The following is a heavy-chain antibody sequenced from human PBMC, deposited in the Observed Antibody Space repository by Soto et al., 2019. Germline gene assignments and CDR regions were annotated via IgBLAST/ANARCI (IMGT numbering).Heavy chain of an antibody. CDR3: ARAEGDSYGTRYGMDV. V-gene: IGHV4-4*07. CDR1: GGAISSYY. Sequence: SYSLCLSGTVAGGAISSYYWSWIRKPAGKGLEWIGRIYTSGSTNYNPSLKSRVTMSVDTSKNQFSLKLSSVTAADTAVYYCARAEGDSYGTRYGMDVWGQLTRVTVSS. J-gene: IGHJ6*02. D-gene: IGHD5-18*01. CDR2: IYTSGST.